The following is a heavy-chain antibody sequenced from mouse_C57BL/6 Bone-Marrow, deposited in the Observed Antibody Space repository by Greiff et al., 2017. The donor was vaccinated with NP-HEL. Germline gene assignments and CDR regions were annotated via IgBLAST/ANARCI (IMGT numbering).Heavy chain of an antibody. CDR3: AREIYGYDAFAY. Sequence: QVQLQQPGAELVMPGASVKLSCKASGYTFTSYWMHWVKQRPGQGLEWIGEIDPSDSYTNSNQKFKGKSTLTVDKSSSTAYMQLSSLTSEDSAVYYCAREIYGYDAFAYWGQGTLVTVSA. J-gene: IGHJ3*01. CDR1: GYTFTSYW. CDR2: IDPSDSYT. V-gene: IGHV1-69*01. D-gene: IGHD2-2*01.